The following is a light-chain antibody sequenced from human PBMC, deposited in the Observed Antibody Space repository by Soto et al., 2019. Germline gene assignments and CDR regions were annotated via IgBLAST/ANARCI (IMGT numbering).Light chain of an antibody. CDR2: EGS. V-gene: IGLV2-23*01. J-gene: IGLJ3*02. Sequence: QSALTQPASVSGSPGQSITISCTGTSSDVGSYNLVSWYQQHPGKAPKLMIYEGSKRPSGVSNRLSGSKSGNTASLTISGLEAEDEADYYCCSYAGSSTGVVGGGTELAV. CDR3: CSYAGSSTGV. CDR1: SSDVGSYNL.